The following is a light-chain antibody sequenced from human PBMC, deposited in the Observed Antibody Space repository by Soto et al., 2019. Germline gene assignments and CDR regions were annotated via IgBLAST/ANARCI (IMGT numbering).Light chain of an antibody. CDR3: QQYGTSPRT. J-gene: IGKJ1*01. Sequence: EILMTHSQGTLSLSQRERATLYCRASQSVSSTYLAWYQQKPGQAPRLLIYGGSSRATGIPDRFSGSVSGTDFTLTICRLEPEDFAVYYCQQYGTSPRTFGQGTKVDIK. CDR2: GGS. CDR1: QSVSSTY. V-gene: IGKV3-20*01.